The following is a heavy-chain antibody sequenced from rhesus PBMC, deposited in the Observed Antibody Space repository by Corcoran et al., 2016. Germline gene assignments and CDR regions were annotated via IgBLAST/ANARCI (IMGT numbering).Heavy chain of an antibody. CDR3: AREIDYGLDS. J-gene: IGHJ6*01. CDR1: GYSISSGYY. Sequence: QVQLQESGPGLVKPSETLSLTCAVSGYSISSGYYWGWIRQPPGKGLEWIGHISSGGSHYRNPSLKSRVTLSVDTSKNQFSLKLSSVTAADTAVYYCAREIDYGLDSWGQGVVVTVSS. CDR2: ISSGGSH. V-gene: IGHV4S14*01.